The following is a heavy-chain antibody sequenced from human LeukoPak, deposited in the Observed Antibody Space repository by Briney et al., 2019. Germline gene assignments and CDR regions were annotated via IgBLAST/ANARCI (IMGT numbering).Heavy chain of an antibody. J-gene: IGHJ5*02. V-gene: IGHV4-34*09. CDR2: INHSGST. D-gene: IGHD6-6*01. Sequence: PSETLSLTCAVYGGSFSGYYWSWIRQPPGKGLEWIGEINHSGSTNYNPSLRSRVTMSLDTSKNQFSLKLRSVTVADTAVYSCASYGGSVVEGWSDPGGQGTLATV. CDR1: GGSFSGYY. CDR3: ASYGGSVVEGWSDP.